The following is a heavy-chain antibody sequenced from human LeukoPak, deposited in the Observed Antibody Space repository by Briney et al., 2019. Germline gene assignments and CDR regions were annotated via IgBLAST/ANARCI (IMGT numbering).Heavy chain of an antibody. V-gene: IGHV3-21*01. D-gene: IGHD5-12*01. J-gene: IGHJ3*02. Sequence: GGSLRLSCAASGFTFSSYSMNWVRQAPGKGLEWVSSISSSSSYIYYADSVKGRFTISRDNAKNSLYLQMNSLRAEDTAVYYCARSGRGYDDAFDIWGQGTMVTVSS. CDR3: ARSGRGYDDAFDI. CDR2: ISSSSSYI. CDR1: GFTFSSYS.